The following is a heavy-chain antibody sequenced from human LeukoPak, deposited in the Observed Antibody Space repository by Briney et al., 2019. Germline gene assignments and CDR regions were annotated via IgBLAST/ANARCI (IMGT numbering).Heavy chain of an antibody. D-gene: IGHD3-10*01. CDR1: GYTFTSYD. Sequence: ASVMVSCKASGYTFTSYDIIWVRQATGQGLEWMGWMNPNSGNTGYAQKFQGRVTMTRNTSISTAYMELSSLRSEDTAVYYCAREAVGVTMVRGVTDYYYYYMDVWGKGTTVTVSS. CDR3: AREAVGVTMVRGVTDYYYYYMDV. V-gene: IGHV1-8*01. J-gene: IGHJ6*03. CDR2: MNPNSGNT.